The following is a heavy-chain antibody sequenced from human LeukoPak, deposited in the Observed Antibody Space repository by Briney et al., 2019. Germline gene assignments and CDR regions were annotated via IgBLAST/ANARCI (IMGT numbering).Heavy chain of an antibody. V-gene: IGHV4-59*01. J-gene: IGHJ4*02. Sequence: PSETLSLTCTVSGGSISSYYWSWIRQPPGKGLEWIGYIYYSGSTNYNPSLKSRVTISVDTSKNQFSLKLSSVTAADTAVYYCARSQWLGNFDYGGQGTLVTVSS. D-gene: IGHD6-19*01. CDR1: GGSISSYY. CDR3: ARSQWLGNFDY. CDR2: IYYSGST.